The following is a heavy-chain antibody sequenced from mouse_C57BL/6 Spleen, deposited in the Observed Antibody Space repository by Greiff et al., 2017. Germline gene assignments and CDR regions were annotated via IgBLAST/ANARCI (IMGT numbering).Heavy chain of an antibody. V-gene: IGHV7-3*01. CDR1: GFTFTDYY. J-gene: IGHJ3*01. CDR3: ASSNWDVWFAY. CDR2: IRNKANGYTT. Sequence: EVQLVESGGGLVQPGGSLSLSCAASGFTFTDYYMSWVRQPPGKALEWLGFIRNKANGYTTEYSASVQGRFTISRDNSQSILYLQMNALRAEDSATYYCASSNWDVWFAYWGQGTLVTVSA. D-gene: IGHD4-1*01.